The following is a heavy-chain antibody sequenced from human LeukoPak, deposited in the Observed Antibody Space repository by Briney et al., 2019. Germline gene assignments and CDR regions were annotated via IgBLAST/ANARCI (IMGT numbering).Heavy chain of an antibody. Sequence: PGESLRLSCAASGFTFSTYAMTWVRQAPGKGLEWVSTINNGGSSTYYADSVKGRFTISRDNSKNTLSLQMNSLRAEDTAVYYCAKTIAIWGRFDYWGQGTLVTVSS. D-gene: IGHD3-16*01. J-gene: IGHJ4*02. V-gene: IGHV3-23*01. CDR1: GFTFSTYA. CDR3: AKTIAIWGRFDY. CDR2: INNGGSST.